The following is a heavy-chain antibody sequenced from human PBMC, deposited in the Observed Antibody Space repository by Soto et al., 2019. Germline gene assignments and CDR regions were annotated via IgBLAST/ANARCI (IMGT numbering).Heavy chain of an antibody. D-gene: IGHD5-12*01. V-gene: IGHV1-69*01. J-gene: IGHJ4*02. CDR3: TRHRGYSSGYWGQDF. Sequence: QVQLVQSGAEVKKPGSSVKVSCKASGGAFGSYAINWVRQAPGQGLEWMGGIIPMFDTTNYAQRFQGRVTVTEDESKRTVYLELTRLRSEDTAMYYCTRHRGYSSGYWGQDFWGQGTLVTVSS. CDR1: GGAFGSYA. CDR2: IIPMFDTT.